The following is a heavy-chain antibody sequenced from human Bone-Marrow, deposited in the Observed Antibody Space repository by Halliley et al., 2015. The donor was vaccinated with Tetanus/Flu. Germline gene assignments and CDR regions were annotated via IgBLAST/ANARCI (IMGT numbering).Heavy chain of an antibody. Sequence: TLSLTCTVSGGSISSHYWGWIRQPPGKGLEWIGEIIPYGNINYNQSLQSRVTISVDTSKNQFSLKLSSVSAADTAVYYCARGHRVSNGWGTYYNYGMDAWGQGTAVSVSS. CDR2: IIPYGNI. D-gene: IGHD6-19*01. CDR1: GGSISSHY. CDR3: ARGHRVSNGWGTYYNYGMDA. J-gene: IGHJ6*02. V-gene: IGHV4-34*01.